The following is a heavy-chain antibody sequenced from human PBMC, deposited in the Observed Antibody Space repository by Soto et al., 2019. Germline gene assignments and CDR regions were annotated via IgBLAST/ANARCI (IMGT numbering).Heavy chain of an antibody. CDR2: ISPYNGAT. CDR1: GYTFTTYG. Sequence: QVQLVQSGAEVKRPGASLKVSCKASGYTFTTYGFNWVRQAPGRGLERMGWISPYNGATKYAQNFQGRVTLTTDTSTSTAYMELRTLTSDDTAVYYCARTPRAQMIVLEAATRFDYWGQGTLVTVSS. D-gene: IGHD2-15*01. V-gene: IGHV1-18*04. J-gene: IGHJ4*02. CDR3: ARTPRAQMIVLEAATRFDY.